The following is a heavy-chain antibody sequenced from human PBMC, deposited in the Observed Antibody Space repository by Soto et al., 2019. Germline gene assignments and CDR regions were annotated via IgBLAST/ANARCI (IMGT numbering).Heavy chain of an antibody. Sequence: QVQLQQWGAGLLKPSETLSLTCAVYGGSFSGYYWSWIRQPPGQGLEWIGEINHSGSTNYNPSLKSRVTISVDTSKNQFSLKLSSVTAADTAVYYCARGQFDYIWGSYRNGDLFDYWGQGTLVTVSS. CDR1: GGSFSGYY. D-gene: IGHD3-16*02. J-gene: IGHJ4*02. V-gene: IGHV4-34*01. CDR2: INHSGST. CDR3: ARGQFDYIWGSYRNGDLFDY.